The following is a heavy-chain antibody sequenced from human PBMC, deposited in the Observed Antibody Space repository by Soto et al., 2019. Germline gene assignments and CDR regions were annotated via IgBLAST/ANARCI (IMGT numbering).Heavy chain of an antibody. V-gene: IGHV4-38-2*02. CDR1: GDSISSGYH. Sequence: PSETLSLTCAVSGDSISSGYHWAWIRQPPGKGPEWVASIYHSGSTYYNPSLKSRVTISVDTSKNQFSLKLSSVTAADTAVYYCARDFLEHYYDSSGYYHEGGYYFDYWGQGTLVTVSS. D-gene: IGHD3-22*01. J-gene: IGHJ4*02. CDR2: IYHSGST. CDR3: ARDFLEHYYDSSGYYHEGGYYFDY.